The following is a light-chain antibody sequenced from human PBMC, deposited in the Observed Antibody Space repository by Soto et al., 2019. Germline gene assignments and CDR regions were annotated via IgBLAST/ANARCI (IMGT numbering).Light chain of an antibody. CDR2: AAS. V-gene: IGKV1-12*02. CDR3: QHGNSFPWT. CDR1: TGISSG. J-gene: IGKJ1*01. Sequence: DIQMTQSPSSVSASVGDRVTIPCRASTGISSGVAWYQQKPGKAPKRLLYAASSLQSGVPSRFSGSGSGTDFTLTISTLQPEYFATYYCQHGNSFPWTFGQGTKVEIK.